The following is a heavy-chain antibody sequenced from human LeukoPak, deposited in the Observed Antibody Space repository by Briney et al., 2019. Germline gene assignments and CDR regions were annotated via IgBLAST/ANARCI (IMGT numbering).Heavy chain of an antibody. CDR2: ISYDGSNK. Sequence: GRSLRLSCAASGLTFSSYAMHWVRQAPGKGLEWVAVISYDGSNKYYADSVKGRFTIPRDNSKNTLYLRMNSLRAEDTAVYYCARASGSYSPPLFDYWGQGTLVTVSS. CDR3: ARASGSYSPPLFDY. V-gene: IGHV3-30*04. D-gene: IGHD1-26*01. J-gene: IGHJ4*02. CDR1: GLTFSSYA.